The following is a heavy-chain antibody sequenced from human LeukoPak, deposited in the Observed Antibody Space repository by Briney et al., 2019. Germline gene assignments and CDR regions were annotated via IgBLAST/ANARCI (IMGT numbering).Heavy chain of an antibody. D-gene: IGHD3-22*01. CDR1: GFTFDDYA. J-gene: IGHJ6*03. Sequence: GGSLRLSSAGSGFTFDDYAMHWVRQAPGKGLEWVAGISWNSGSIGYADSVKGRFTISRDNAKNSLYLQMNSLRAEDTAVYYCARDPYYDSIGYYDYYMDVWGKGTTVTISS. CDR3: ARDPYYDSIGYYDYYMDV. CDR2: ISWNSGSI. V-gene: IGHV3-9*01.